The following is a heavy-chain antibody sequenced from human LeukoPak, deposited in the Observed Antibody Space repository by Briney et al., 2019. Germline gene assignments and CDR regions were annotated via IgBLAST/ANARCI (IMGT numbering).Heavy chain of an antibody. V-gene: IGHV3-23*01. CDR1: GFTFSSYT. CDR3: AKARGVVGAHDAFDI. Sequence: GGSLRLSCAASGFTFSSYTMSWVRQAPGKGLEWVSAISGSGGSTYYADSVKGRFTISRDNSKNTLYLQMNSLRAEDTAVYYCAKARGVVGAHDAFDIWGQGTLVTVSS. D-gene: IGHD1-26*01. CDR2: ISGSGGST. J-gene: IGHJ3*02.